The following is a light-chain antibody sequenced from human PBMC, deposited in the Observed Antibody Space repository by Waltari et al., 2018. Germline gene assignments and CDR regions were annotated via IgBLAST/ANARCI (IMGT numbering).Light chain of an antibody. CDR2: DAS. Sequence: EIVMTQSPATLSVSPGEAATLSCRASRAIANDVAWYQQKPGQSRRLLIYDASTRATGVPARCSGSWSGTEFTLSITGLQSEDSAVYFCQQFNTQYSFGQGTKLEIK. V-gene: IGKV3-15*01. CDR3: QQFNTQYS. CDR1: RAIAND. J-gene: IGKJ2*01.